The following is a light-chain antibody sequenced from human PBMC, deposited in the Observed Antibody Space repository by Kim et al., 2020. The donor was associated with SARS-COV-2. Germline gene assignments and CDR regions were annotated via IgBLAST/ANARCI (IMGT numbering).Light chain of an antibody. CDR3: SSYTSSSTWV. CDR1: SSDGGGKNY. V-gene: IGLV2-14*03. Sequence: GQAITTSCTGTSSDGGGKNYVCWYQQHAGKAPKLMMYDVSTRPAGVTNRFSGSKCGKTASLTISGRQAEDEADYYCSSYTSSSTWVFGGGTKLTVL. CDR2: DVS. J-gene: IGLJ3*02.